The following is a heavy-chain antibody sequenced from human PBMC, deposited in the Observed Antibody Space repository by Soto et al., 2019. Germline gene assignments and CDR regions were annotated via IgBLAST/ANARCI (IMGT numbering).Heavy chain of an antibody. D-gene: IGHD4-4*01. CDR1: GYTFTSYW. Sequence: GASLKISWKGSGYTFTSYWIGWVRQMPGKGLEWMGIIYPGDSATRYSRSFQGQVTISADKSISKAYLQWSSLKASDTAMYYCARHDYFRRSDSNYVHNWFDPWGQGTLVTVSS. J-gene: IGHJ5*02. CDR3: ARHDYFRRSDSNYVHNWFDP. V-gene: IGHV5-51*01. CDR2: IYPGDSAT.